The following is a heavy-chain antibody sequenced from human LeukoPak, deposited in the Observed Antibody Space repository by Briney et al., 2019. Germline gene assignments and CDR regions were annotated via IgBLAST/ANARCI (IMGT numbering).Heavy chain of an antibody. CDR1: GFTFDDYA. CDR3: ARDWALLVGNAFDI. Sequence: GGSLRLSCAASGFTFDDYAMHWVRQAPGKGLEWVSGINWNSGSIGYADSVKGRFTISRDNAKNSLYLQMNSLRDEDTAVYYCARDWALLVGNAFDIWGQGTMVTVSS. J-gene: IGHJ3*02. V-gene: IGHV3-9*01. D-gene: IGHD3-10*01. CDR2: INWNSGSI.